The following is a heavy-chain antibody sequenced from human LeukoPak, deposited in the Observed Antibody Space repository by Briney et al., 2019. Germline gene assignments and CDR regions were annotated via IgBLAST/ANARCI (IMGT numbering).Heavy chain of an antibody. J-gene: IGHJ4*02. CDR3: AREPVAGTAPR. CDR1: GFTFSGYS. CDR2: ISSSSSYI. V-gene: IGHV3-21*01. Sequence: GGSLRLSCAASGFTFSGYSMNWVRQAPGRGLEWVSSISSSSSYIYYADSVKGRFTISRDNAKNSLYLQMNSLRAEDTAVYYCAREPVAGTAPRWGQGTLVTVSS. D-gene: IGHD6-19*01.